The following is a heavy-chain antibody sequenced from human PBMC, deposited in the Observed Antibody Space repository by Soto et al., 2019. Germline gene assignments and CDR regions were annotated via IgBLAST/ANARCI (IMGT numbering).Heavy chain of an antibody. CDR2: IDPSDSYT. V-gene: IGHV5-10-1*01. Sequence: GESLKISCKGSGYSFSSYWIRWVRQLPGRGLEWMGRIDPSDSYTNYNPSFQGHITISTDKTISTDYLQCSSQKASHTAMYSCARRYCSSTRYPSNYYCMDDWGQGTTVTVSS. J-gene: IGHJ6*02. CDR1: GYSFSSYW. CDR3: ARRYCSSTRYPSNYYCMDD. D-gene: IGHD2-2*01.